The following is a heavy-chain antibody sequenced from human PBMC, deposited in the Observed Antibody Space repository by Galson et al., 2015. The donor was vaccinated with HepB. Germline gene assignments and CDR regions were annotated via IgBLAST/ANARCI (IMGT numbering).Heavy chain of an antibody. CDR2: VNRDGTTT. Sequence: SLRLSCAASGFSFRSYWMHWVRQSPGKGLVWASRVNRDGTTTNYTESVKGRFTISRDNAKNMLYLQMNSLGADDTAVYYCVRGIDSDSGAWSWGQGTLVTVSS. D-gene: IGHD4-11*01. J-gene: IGHJ5*02. CDR1: GFSFRSYW. V-gene: IGHV3-74*01. CDR3: VRGIDSDSGAWS.